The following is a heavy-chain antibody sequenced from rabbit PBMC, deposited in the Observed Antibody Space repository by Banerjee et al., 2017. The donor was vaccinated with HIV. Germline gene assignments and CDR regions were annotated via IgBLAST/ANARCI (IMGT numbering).Heavy chain of an antibody. CDR3: ARILTYADGDGTGYGDL. D-gene: IGHD7-1*01. CDR1: GFSFSNSYW. CDR2: IDTGDGKT. V-gene: IGHV1S45*01. Sequence: QEQLEESGGDLVKPEGSLTLTCTASGFSFSNSYWMCWVRQAPGKGLEWIASIDTGDGKTYYASWVNGRFTISLDNAQNTVTLQMTSLTPADTATYFCARILTYADGDGTGYGDLWGPGTLVTVS. J-gene: IGHJ6*01.